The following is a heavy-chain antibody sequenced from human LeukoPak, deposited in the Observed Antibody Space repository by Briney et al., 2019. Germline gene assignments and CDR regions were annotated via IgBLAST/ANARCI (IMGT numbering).Heavy chain of an antibody. J-gene: IGHJ4*02. CDR1: GGSFSGYY. V-gene: IGHV4-34*01. CDR2: INHSGST. D-gene: IGHD2-2*01. Sequence: SETLSLTCAVYGGSFSGYYWRWIRQPPGKGLEWIGEINHSGSTNYNPSLKSRVTISVDTSKNQFSLKLSSVTAADTAVYYCAYSLYCSSTSCWFDYWGQGTLVTVSS. CDR3: AYSLYCSSTSCWFDY.